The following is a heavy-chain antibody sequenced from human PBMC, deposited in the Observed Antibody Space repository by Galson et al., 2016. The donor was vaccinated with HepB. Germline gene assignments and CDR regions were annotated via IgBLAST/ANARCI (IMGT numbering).Heavy chain of an antibody. CDR2: IYHSGAA. CDR1: GGSISSTNHF. CDR3: AREVITGADDAFDI. V-gene: IGHV4-30-4*08. D-gene: IGHD1-14*01. Sequence: TLSLTCTVSGGSISSTNHFWSWIRQPPGKALEWIGYIYHSGAAHYTPSLKSRVTLSVDTSTNQFSLRLSAVTAADTAVYYCAREVITGADDAFDIWGQGTMVTVSS. J-gene: IGHJ3*02.